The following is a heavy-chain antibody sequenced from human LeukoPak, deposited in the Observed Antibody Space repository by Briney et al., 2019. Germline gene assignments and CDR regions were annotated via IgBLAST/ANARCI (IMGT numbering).Heavy chain of an antibody. CDR2: ITSGYST. J-gene: IGHJ4*02. V-gene: IGHV3-23*01. D-gene: IGHD3-3*01. CDR1: GFTLSNYT. CDR3: AKDSRDIGVTSSIFFGY. Sequence: PAGESLRLSFAASGFTLSNYTISWFRQGPGKGLEWVAGITSGYSTWYADSVKGRFTISRDNSKNMVYLQMTSLRAEDTAMYYCAKDSRDIGVTSSIFFGYWGQGTLVTVSS.